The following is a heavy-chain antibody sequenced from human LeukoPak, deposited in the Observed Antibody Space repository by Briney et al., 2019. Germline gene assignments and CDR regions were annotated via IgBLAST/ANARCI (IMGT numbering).Heavy chain of an antibody. CDR1: GFTFSSYS. CDR2: ISSDGSST. D-gene: IGHD4-17*01. CDR3: ARGGYGAHMG. J-gene: IGHJ4*02. Sequence: GGSLRLSCAASGFTFSSYSTNWVRQAPGKGLVWVSRISSDGSSTTYVDSVKGRFTISRDNAKNTLYLQMNSLRAEDTAVYYCARGGYGAHMGWGQGTLVTVSS. V-gene: IGHV3-74*01.